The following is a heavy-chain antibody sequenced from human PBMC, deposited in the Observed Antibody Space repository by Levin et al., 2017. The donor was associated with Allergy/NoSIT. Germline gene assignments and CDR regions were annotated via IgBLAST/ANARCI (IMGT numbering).Heavy chain of an antibody. CDR3: AKVSAYSGGWSDY. J-gene: IGHJ4*02. CDR2: ISGSGATT. V-gene: IGHV3-23*01. Sequence: GESLKISCVASGFTFINYAMTWVRQAPGKGLEWVSGISGSGATTYYADSVKGRFTISRDNSKNTLYLQMNSLRADDTAVYHCAKVSAYSGGWSDYWGQGTLVTVSS. CDR1: GFTFINYA. D-gene: IGHD6-19*01.